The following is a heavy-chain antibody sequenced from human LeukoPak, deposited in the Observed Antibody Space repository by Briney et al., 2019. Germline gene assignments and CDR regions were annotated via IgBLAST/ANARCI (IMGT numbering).Heavy chain of an antibody. Sequence: GGSLRLSCAASGFTFSSYSMNWVRQAPGKGLEWVSSISSSSSYIYYADSVKGRFTISRDNAKNSLYLRMNSLRAEDTAVYYCARSPLGTIAAAGNQGYWGQGTLVTVSS. CDR2: ISSSSSYI. V-gene: IGHV3-21*01. J-gene: IGHJ4*02. D-gene: IGHD6-13*01. CDR3: ARSPLGTIAAAGNQGY. CDR1: GFTFSSYS.